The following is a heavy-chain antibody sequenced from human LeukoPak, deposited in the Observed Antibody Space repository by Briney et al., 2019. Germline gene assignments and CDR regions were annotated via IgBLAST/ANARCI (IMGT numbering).Heavy chain of an antibody. CDR2: IKSKTDGGTT. J-gene: IGHJ4*02. CDR3: TTDFIRSSGYYHYFDY. D-gene: IGHD3-22*01. CDR1: GFTFSNAW. V-gene: IGHV3-15*01. Sequence: PGGSLRLSCAASGFTFSNAWMSWVRQAPGKGLEWVGRIKSKTDGGTTDYAAPVKGRFTISRDDSKNTLYLQMNSLKTEDTAVYYCTTDFIRSSGYYHYFDYWGQGTLVTVSS.